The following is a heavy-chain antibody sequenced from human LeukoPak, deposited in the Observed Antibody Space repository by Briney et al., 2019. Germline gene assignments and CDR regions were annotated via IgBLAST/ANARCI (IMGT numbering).Heavy chain of an antibody. CDR2: IYTSGST. V-gene: IGHV4-61*02. J-gene: IGHJ5*02. CDR1: GGSISSGSYY. Sequence: SQTLSLTCTVSGGSISSGSYYWSWIRQPAGKGLEWIGRIYTSGSTNYNPSLKSRVTMSVDTSKNQFSLKLSSVTAADTAVYYCARAHYRYCSSTSCYDNWFDPWGQGTLVTVSS. D-gene: IGHD2-2*01. CDR3: ARAHYRYCSSTSCYDNWFDP.